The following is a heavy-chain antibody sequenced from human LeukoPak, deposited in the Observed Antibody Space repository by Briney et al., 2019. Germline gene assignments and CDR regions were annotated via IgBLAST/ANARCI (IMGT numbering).Heavy chain of an antibody. CDR1: GYTFTSYD. CDR2: MNANSGNT. CDR3: ARGAHQDIVVVPAAEQDY. J-gene: IGHJ4*02. Sequence: ASVKVSFTASGYTFTSYDINWGRQAPGQGLGWMGWMNANSGNTGYAQKFQGRVTMTRNTSISTAYMELSSLRSEDTAVYYCARGAHQDIVVVPAAEQDYWGQGTLVTVSS. V-gene: IGHV1-8*01. D-gene: IGHD2-2*01.